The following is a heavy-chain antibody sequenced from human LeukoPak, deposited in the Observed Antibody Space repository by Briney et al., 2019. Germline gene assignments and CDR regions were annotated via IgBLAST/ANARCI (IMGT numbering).Heavy chain of an antibody. CDR3: ARGGLGYYDSSGYSL. CDR2: INRNSGGT. CDR1: GYTFTRYY. J-gene: IGHJ4*02. Sequence: GASVKVSCKASGYTFTRYYMHWVGQAPGQGLECMGWINRNSGGTNYAQKFQGRVTMTRDTSISTAYMELSRLRSDDTAVYYCARGGLGYYDSSGYSLWGQGTLVTVSS. V-gene: IGHV1-2*02. D-gene: IGHD3-22*01.